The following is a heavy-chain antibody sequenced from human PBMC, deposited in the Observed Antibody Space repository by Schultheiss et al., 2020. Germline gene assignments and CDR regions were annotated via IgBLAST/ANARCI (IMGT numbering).Heavy chain of an antibody. V-gene: IGHV4-39*01. Sequence: SETLSLTCTVSGGSISSGGYYWGWIRQPPGKGLEWIGSIYYSGSTYYNPSLKSRVTISVDTSKNQFSLKLTSVTAADTAVYHCARHSHSSGESPFDYWGQGTLVTVSS. CDR3: ARHSHSSGESPFDY. D-gene: IGHD6-19*01. CDR1: GGSISSGGYY. J-gene: IGHJ4*02. CDR2: IYYSGST.